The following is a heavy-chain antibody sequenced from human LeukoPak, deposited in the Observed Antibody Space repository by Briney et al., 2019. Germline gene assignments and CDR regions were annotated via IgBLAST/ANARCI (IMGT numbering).Heavy chain of an antibody. V-gene: IGHV3-66*01. D-gene: IGHD3-16*02. CDR1: GFTVSSNY. J-gene: IGHJ4*02. Sequence: GGSLRLSCAASGFTVSSNYMSWVRQAPGKGLEWVSVIYSGGSTYYADSVKGRFTISRDNSKNTLYLQMNSLRAEDTAVYYYARTLYDYVWGSYRHFDYWGQGTLVTVSS. CDR2: IYSGGST. CDR3: ARTLYDYVWGSYRHFDY.